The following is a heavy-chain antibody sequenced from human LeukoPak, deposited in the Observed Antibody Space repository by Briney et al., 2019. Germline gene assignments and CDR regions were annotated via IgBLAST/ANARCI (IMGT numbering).Heavy chain of an antibody. D-gene: IGHD6-19*01. CDR1: GYTFTGYY. CDR3: ARVGYSSGWSDY. V-gene: IGHV1-2*06. Sequence: ASVKVSCKXSGYTFTGYYMHWVRQAPGQGLEWMGRINPNSGGTNYAQKFQGRVTMTRDTSISTAYMELSRLRSDDTAVYYCARVGYSSGWSDYWGQGTLVTVSS. CDR2: INPNSGGT. J-gene: IGHJ4*02.